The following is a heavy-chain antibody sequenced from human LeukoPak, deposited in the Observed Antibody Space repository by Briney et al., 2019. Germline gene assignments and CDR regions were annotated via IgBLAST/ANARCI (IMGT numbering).Heavy chain of an antibody. V-gene: IGHV3-53*01. D-gene: IGHD3-10*01. J-gene: IGHJ3*02. CDR2: IYSGGNT. CDR1: GFTVSNNF. Sequence: GGSLRLSCAASGFTVSNNFMNWVRQAPGKGLEWVSIIYSGGNTYYAESVKGRFTISRDNSKNTLYLQMNSLRTEDTAVYFCARDYGSGRRAFDIRGQGTMVTVSS. CDR3: ARDYGSGRRAFDI.